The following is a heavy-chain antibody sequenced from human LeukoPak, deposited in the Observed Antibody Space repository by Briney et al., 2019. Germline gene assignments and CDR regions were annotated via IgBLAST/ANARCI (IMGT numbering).Heavy chain of an antibody. J-gene: IGHJ4*02. D-gene: IGHD3-22*01. CDR1: GFTFSSYW. Sequence: GGSLRLSCAASGFTFSSYWMHWVRQAPGKGLVWVSRIISDGRSTTYADSVKGRFTISRDNAKNSLYLQMNSLRAEDTAVYYCARDPYYYDSSGPSYFDYWGQGTLVTVSS. V-gene: IGHV3-74*01. CDR2: IISDGRST. CDR3: ARDPYYYDSSGPSYFDY.